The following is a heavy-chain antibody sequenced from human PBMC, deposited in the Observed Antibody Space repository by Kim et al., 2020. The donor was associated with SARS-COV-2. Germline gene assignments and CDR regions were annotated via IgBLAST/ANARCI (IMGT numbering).Heavy chain of an antibody. CDR3: ARETAAGRSGYGMDV. CDR1: GFTFSSYA. V-gene: IGHV3-30*04. J-gene: IGHJ6*02. D-gene: IGHD6-13*01. CDR2: ISYDGSNK. Sequence: GGSLRLSCAASGFTFSSYAMHWVRQAPGKGLEWVAVISYDGSNKYYADSVKGRFTISRDNSKNTLYLQMNSLRAEDTAVYYCARETAAGRSGYGMDVWGQGTTVTVSS.